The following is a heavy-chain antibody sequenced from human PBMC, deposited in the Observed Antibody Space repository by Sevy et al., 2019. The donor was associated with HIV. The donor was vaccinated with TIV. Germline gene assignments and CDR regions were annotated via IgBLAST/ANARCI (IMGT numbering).Heavy chain of an antibody. J-gene: IGHJ6*03. Sequence: SETLSLTCTVSGGSINSYYWSWIRQPPGRGLEWIGHIYYSGRTNYNPSLKSRVTISVDTSKNHFSLNLSSVTAADTAVYYCARGPSSYCRSASCYPYYYYYYMDVWGKWTTVTVSS. CDR3: ARGPSSYCRSASCYPYYYYYYMDV. CDR2: IYYSGRT. CDR1: GGSINSYY. V-gene: IGHV4-59*08. D-gene: IGHD2-2*01.